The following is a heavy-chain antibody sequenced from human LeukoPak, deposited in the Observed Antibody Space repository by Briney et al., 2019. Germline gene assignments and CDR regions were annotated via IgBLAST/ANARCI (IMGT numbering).Heavy chain of an antibody. CDR2: ISSSSSTI. J-gene: IGHJ5*02. V-gene: IGHV3-48*01. CDR3: ARSMGAINNWFDP. CDR1: GFTFSSYS. Sequence: GGSLRLSCAASGFTFSSYSMNWVRQAPGKGLEWVSYISSSSSTIYYADSVKGRFTISRDNAKNSLYLQMNSLRAEDTAVYYCARSMGAINNWFDPWGQGTLVTVSS. D-gene: IGHD1-26*01.